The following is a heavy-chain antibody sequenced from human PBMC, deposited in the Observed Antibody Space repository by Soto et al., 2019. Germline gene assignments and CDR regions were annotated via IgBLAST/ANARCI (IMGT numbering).Heavy chain of an antibody. V-gene: IGHV4-31*03. CDR2: VSPSGTT. J-gene: IGHJ6*02. CDR1: GDSISVGYY. Sequence: QVQLQESGPGLVKTSQTLSLTCTVSGDSISVGYYWSWIRQHPGKGLEWIGYVSPSGTTYYNPSLNSRVSISTVASKNQFFLLVSSATAADTAVYYCARDRGSYVMDVWGQGTTVTVSS. CDR3: ARDRGSYVMDV.